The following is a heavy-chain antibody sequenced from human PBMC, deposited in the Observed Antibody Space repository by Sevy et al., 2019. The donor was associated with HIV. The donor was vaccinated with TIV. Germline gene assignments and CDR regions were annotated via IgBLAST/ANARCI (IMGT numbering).Heavy chain of an antibody. CDR2: ISSRSTTI. CDR3: ARDLIPYSCSTTRCSYFDH. CDR1: GFTFSMYS. J-gene: IGHJ4*02. Sequence: GGSLRLSCAASGFTFSMYSMNWVRQAPGKGLEWVSYISSRSTTIYYADSVKVRFTLSRDNAKNSLYLQMDSLSAEDTAVYYCARDLIPYSCSTTRCSYFDHWGQGTLVTVSS. D-gene: IGHD2-2*01. V-gene: IGHV3-48*01.